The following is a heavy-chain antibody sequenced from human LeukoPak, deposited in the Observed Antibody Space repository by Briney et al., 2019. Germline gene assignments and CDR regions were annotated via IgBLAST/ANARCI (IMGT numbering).Heavy chain of an antibody. CDR3: ARERGYSGYDSREYNYFDY. V-gene: IGHV4-39*07. CDR2: IYYSGST. Sequence: PSETLSLTCTVSGGSIISSSYYWDWIRQPPGKGLEWIGSIYYSGSTYYHPSLKSRVTISVDTSKSQFSLKVSSVTAADTAVYYCARERGYSGYDSREYNYFDYWGQGTLVTVSS. J-gene: IGHJ4*02. CDR1: GGSIISSSYY. D-gene: IGHD5-12*01.